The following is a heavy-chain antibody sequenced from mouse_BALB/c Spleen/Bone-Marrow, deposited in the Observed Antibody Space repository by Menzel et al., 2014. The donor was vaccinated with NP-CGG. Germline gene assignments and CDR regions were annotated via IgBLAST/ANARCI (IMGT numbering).Heavy chain of an antibody. CDR3: ARRDYWYFDV. CDR1: GYTFTSYW. Sequence: LLESGAELAKPGASVKMSCKASGYTFTSYWMHWVKQRPGQGLEWIGYINPSTGYTDYNQKFKDKATLTADKSSSTAYMHLSSLTSEDSAVYYCARRDYWYFDVWGAGTTVNVSS. V-gene: IGHV1-7*01. CDR2: INPSTGYT. J-gene: IGHJ1*01.